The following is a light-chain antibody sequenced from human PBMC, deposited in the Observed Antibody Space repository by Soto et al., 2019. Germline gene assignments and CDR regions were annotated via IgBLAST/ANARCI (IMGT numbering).Light chain of an antibody. CDR1: QSVLYSSNSKNY. CDR3: QQYYTFPRT. J-gene: IGKJ2*01. CDR2: WAS. V-gene: IGKV4-1*01. Sequence: DIVMTQSPDSLAVSLGKRATINCKSSQSVLYSSNSKNYLAWYQHKPGQPPKVLIYWASARELGVPDRFSGSVSGTDFTLTISSLQAEDVAVYYCQQYYTFPRTFGQGTKLEIK.